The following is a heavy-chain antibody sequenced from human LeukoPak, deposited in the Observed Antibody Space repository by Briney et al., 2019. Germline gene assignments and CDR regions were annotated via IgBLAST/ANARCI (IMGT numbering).Heavy chain of an antibody. Sequence: GRSLRLSCAASGFIFSRYAMHWVRQAPGKGLEWLTFIRYDGVNKYYADSVTGRFTISRDHPKNRMYLQMNSLRAYDTIVNCCAVRCLGSSCYYYDYLDYWGQGTVVTVSS. V-gene: IGHV3-30*02. J-gene: IGHJ4*02. CDR1: GFIFSRYA. CDR3: AVRCLGSSCYYYDYLDY. D-gene: IGHD3-22*01. CDR2: IRYDGVNK.